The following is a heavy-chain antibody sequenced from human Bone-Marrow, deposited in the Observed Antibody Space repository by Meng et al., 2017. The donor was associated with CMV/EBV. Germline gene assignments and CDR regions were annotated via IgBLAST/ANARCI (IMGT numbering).Heavy chain of an antibody. Sequence: GESLKISCVASGFAFGAYAMSWVRQSAEKGLETVAIVSAIDDSTYYGDSVKGRFTISRDNSKNTVSLEMRSLTVEDTAIYYCAKTRSGYGGLDYWGQGAVVTVSS. CDR1: GFAFGAYA. V-gene: IGHV3-23*01. J-gene: IGHJ4*02. CDR3: AKTRSGYGGLDY. D-gene: IGHD5-12*01. CDR2: VSAIDDST.